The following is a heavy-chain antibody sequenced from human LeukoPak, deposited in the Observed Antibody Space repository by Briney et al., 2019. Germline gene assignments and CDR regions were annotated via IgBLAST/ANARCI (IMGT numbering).Heavy chain of an antibody. CDR1: GFAFSSYA. Sequence: GWSLRLSCAASGFAFSSYAMNWVRQAPGKGLEWVSFITSSTNAVYYADSMKGRFTVSRDNAENSLYLQMNSLRAEDTAVYYCARDRMGGSFDYWGQGTLVTVSS. CDR2: ITSSTNAV. D-gene: IGHD2-15*01. CDR3: ARDRMGGSFDY. V-gene: IGHV3-48*01. J-gene: IGHJ4*02.